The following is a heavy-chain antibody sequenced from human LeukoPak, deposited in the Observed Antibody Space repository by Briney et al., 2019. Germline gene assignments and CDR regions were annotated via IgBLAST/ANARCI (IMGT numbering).Heavy chain of an antibody. CDR1: KFTFSDYY. V-gene: IGHV3-11*01. CDR3: AVGVLGVPGIAS. D-gene: IGHD3-16*01. J-gene: IGHJ4*02. Sequence: GGALRLFCAASKFTFSDYYMSWIRQASGEGLEWVSSISRSGNTIKYAGSVQARFTISRDNAKNSLYLQMNSPKAEDTAIYYCAVGVLGVPGIASWGQGTLVTVSS. CDR2: ISRSGNTI.